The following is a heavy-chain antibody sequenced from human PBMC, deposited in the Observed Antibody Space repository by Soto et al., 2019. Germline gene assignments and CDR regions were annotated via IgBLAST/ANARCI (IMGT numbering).Heavy chain of an antibody. J-gene: IGHJ4*02. CDR3: ANGEGSYYDYSLGY. CDR1: GFSFSTYG. CDR2: ISYDGTTK. Sequence: QVQLVESGGGVVQTGRSLRLSCAASGFSFSTYGMHWFRQAPGKGLEWVAVISYDGTTKTYADSVKGRFTISRDNSKNTLYLQMNSLRPDDTAVYYCANGEGSYYDYSLGYWFQGTLVTVSS. V-gene: IGHV3-30*18. D-gene: IGHD3-16*01.